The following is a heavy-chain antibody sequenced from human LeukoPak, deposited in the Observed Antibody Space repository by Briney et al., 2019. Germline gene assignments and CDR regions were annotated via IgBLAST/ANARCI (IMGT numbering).Heavy chain of an antibody. CDR3: AKDRDQLLSSAFDI. Sequence: PGRSLRLSCAASGFTFDDYAMHWVRQAPGKGLEWVSGISWNSGSIGYADSVKGRFTISRDNAKNSLYLQMNGLRAEDMALYYCAKDRDQLLSSAFDIWGQGTMVTVSS. D-gene: IGHD2-2*01. V-gene: IGHV3-9*03. J-gene: IGHJ3*02. CDR1: GFTFDDYA. CDR2: ISWNSGSI.